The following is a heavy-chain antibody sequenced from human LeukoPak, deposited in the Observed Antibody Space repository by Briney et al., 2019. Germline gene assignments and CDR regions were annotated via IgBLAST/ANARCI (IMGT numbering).Heavy chain of an antibody. D-gene: IGHD4-11*01. CDR1: GHTSTSYY. J-gene: IGHJ6*02. CDR2: INPSGGSA. CDR3: ARDRPDDYRFTPPLYYYYGMDV. Sequence: ASVKVSCKASGHTSTSYYMHWVRQAPGQGLEWMGIINPSGGSASYAQKFQGRVTMTRDTSTSTVYMELSSLRSEDTAVYYCARDRPDDYRFTPPLYYYYGMDVWGQGTTVTVSS. V-gene: IGHV1-46*01.